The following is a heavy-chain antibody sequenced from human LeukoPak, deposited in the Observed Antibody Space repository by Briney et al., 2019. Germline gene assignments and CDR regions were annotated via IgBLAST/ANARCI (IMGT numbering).Heavy chain of an antibody. CDR3: AKDLRRIAGRGSDY. D-gene: IGHD6-13*01. CDR1: GFTFSSYG. J-gene: IGHJ4*02. Sequence: SLRLSCAASGFTFSSYGMHWVRQAPGKGLEWVAVISYDGSNKYYADSVKGRFTISRDNSKNTLYLQMNSLRAEDTAVYYCAKDLRRIAGRGSDYWGQGTLVTVSS. V-gene: IGHV3-30*18. CDR2: ISYDGSNK.